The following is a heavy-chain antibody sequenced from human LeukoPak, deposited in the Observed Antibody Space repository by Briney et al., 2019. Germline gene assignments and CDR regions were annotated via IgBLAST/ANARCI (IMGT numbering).Heavy chain of an antibody. Sequence: GGSLRLSCAASGFTFSSYAMSWVRQAPGKGLEWVSAISGSGGSTYYADSVKGRFTISRDNSKNTLYLQMNSLRAEDTAVYYCAKDSGITMVRGVISNYPFDYWGQGTLVTVSS. CDR2: ISGSGGST. J-gene: IGHJ4*02. CDR1: GFTFSSYA. CDR3: AKDSGITMVRGVISNYPFDY. V-gene: IGHV3-23*01. D-gene: IGHD3-10*01.